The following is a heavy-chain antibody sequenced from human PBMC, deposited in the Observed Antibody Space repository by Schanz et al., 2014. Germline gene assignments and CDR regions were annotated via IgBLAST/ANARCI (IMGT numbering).Heavy chain of an antibody. J-gene: IGHJ6*02. CDR3: ARALFGSGHGDV. V-gene: IGHV1-2*02. CDR2: ISANSGGT. Sequence: QVHLVQSGSEVKKPGASVKVSCKASRYPFTAYYIHWVRQAPGQGLEWMGWISANSGGTNYAQKFQGRVTMTRDTSISTAYMELSRLKSDDTAVYYCARALFGSGHGDVWGQGTTVAVSS. CDR1: RYPFTAYY. D-gene: IGHD3-10*01.